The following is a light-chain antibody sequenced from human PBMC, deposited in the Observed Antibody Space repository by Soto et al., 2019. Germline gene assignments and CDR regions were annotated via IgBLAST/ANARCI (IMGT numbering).Light chain of an antibody. V-gene: IGKV3-11*01. J-gene: IGKJ4*01. Sequence: EIVLTQSPATLSLSPGERATLSCRASQSVSSYLAWYQQKPGQAPRLLIYDASNRATGIPARFSGSGSGTAFTLTISSLEPEDFAVYYRQQRSNLPPLAFGGGNKVEIK. CDR1: QSVSSY. CDR3: QQRSNLPPLA. CDR2: DAS.